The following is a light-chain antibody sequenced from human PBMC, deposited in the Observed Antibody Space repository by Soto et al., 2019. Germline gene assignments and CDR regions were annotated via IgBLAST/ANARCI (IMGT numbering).Light chain of an antibody. Sequence: EIVLTQSPATLSLSPGERATLSCRASQSVSSYLAWYQQKPGQAPRLLMYEASTRATGIPARFSGSGSGTDFTLTISSLEPEDFAVYYCHQRQSWPRTFGQGTKVDI. V-gene: IGKV3-11*01. CDR1: QSVSSY. J-gene: IGKJ1*01. CDR3: HQRQSWPRT. CDR2: EAS.